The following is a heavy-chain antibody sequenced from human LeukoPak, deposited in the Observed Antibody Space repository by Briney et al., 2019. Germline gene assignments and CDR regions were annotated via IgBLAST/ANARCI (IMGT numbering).Heavy chain of an antibody. Sequence: PSETLSLTCAVYGGSFSGYYWSWIRQPPGKGLEWIGEINHSGSTNYNPSLKSRVTISVDTSKNQFSLKLGSVTAADTAVYYCASEGCGGDCSILVDYWGQGTLVTVSS. V-gene: IGHV4-34*01. J-gene: IGHJ4*02. CDR1: GGSFSGYY. CDR3: ASEGCGGDCSILVDY. D-gene: IGHD2-21*02. CDR2: INHSGST.